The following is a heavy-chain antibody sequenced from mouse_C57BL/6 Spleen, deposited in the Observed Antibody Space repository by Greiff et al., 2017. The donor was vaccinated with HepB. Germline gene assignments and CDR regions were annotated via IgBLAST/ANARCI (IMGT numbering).Heavy chain of an antibody. Sequence: EVKLVESGTVLARPGASVKMSCKTSGYTFTSYWMHWVKQRPGQGLEWIGAIYPGNSDTSYNQKFKGKAKLTAVTSASTAYMELSSLTNEDSAVYYCTAGSSLYYAMDYWGQGTSVTVSS. CDR1: GYTFTSYW. D-gene: IGHD1-1*01. CDR2: IYPGNSDT. V-gene: IGHV1-5*01. J-gene: IGHJ4*01. CDR3: TAGSSLYYAMDY.